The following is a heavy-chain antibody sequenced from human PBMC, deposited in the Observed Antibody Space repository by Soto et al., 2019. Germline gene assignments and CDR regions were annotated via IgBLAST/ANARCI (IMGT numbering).Heavy chain of an antibody. Sequence: TLPLTCAISGDGVSSNGAAWNWIRQSPSRGLEWLGRKYYRYKWYNDYAVSVKSRITIKTDTSKNQFSLQLNSVTPEDTAVYYCARLWTGYPDYSNYGMDXWGQGTGVT. CDR1: GDGVSSNGAA. CDR3: ARLWTGYPDYSNYGMDX. V-gene: IGHV6-1*01. D-gene: IGHD3-3*01. J-gene: IGHJ6*02. CDR2: KYYRYKWYN.